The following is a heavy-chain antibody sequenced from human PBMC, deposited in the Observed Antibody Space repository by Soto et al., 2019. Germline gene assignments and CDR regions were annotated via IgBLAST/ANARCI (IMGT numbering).Heavy chain of an antibody. CDR2: IKSKTDGGTT. V-gene: IGHV3-15*01. D-gene: IGHD3-22*01. J-gene: IGHJ6*02. Sequence: PWGSLRLSCAASGFTFINAWISFFRHSPFKWLEWVGRIKSKTDGGTTDYAAPVKGRFTISRDDSKNTLYLQMNSLKTEDTAVYYCTTVTYYYDSSGYSWSRYHYGMDVWGQGTTVTVSS. CDR1: GFTFINAW. CDR3: TTVTYYYDSSGYSWSRYHYGMDV.